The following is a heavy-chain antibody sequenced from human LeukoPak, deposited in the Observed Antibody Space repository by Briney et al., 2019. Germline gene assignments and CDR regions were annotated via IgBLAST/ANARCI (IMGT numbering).Heavy chain of an antibody. CDR2: INHSGST. J-gene: IGHJ5*02. V-gene: IGHV4-34*01. D-gene: IGHD3-10*01. CDR1: GGSFSGYY. CDR3: ARSAMVRGVIRWFDP. Sequence: SETLSLTCAVYGGSFSGYYWSWLRQPPGKGLEWIGEINHSGSTNYNPSLKSRVTISVDTSKNQFSLKLSSVTAADTAVYYCARSAMVRGVIRWFDPWGQGTLVTVSS.